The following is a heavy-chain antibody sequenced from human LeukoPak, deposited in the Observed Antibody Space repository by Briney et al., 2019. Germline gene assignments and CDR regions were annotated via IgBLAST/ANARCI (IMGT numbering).Heavy chain of an antibody. CDR3: ARDRNMITFGGVIANDAFDI. J-gene: IGHJ3*02. V-gene: IGHV1-2*02. CDR2: INPNSGGT. Sequence: ASVKVSCKASGYTFTGYYMHWVRQAPGQGLEWMGWINPNSGGTNYAQKFQGRVTMTRDTSISTAYVELSRLRSDDTAVYYCARDRNMITFGGVIANDAFDIWGQGTMVTVSS. CDR1: GYTFTGYY. D-gene: IGHD3-16*02.